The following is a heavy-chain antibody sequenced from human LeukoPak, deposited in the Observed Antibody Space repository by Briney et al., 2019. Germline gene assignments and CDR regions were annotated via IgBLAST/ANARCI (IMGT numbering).Heavy chain of an antibody. V-gene: IGHV4-39*07. Sequence: SETLSLTCTVSGGSISSSSYYWGWIRQPPGKGLEWIGSIYYSGSTYYNPSLKSRVSISVDRSKNQFSLKLSSVTAADTAVYYCASNTVTNDAFDIWGQGTMVTVSS. CDR2: IYYSGST. J-gene: IGHJ3*02. CDR1: GGSISSSSYY. D-gene: IGHD4-17*01. CDR3: ASNTVTNDAFDI.